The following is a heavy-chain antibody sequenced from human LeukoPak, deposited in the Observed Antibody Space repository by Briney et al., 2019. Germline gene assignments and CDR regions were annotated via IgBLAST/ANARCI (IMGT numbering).Heavy chain of an antibody. CDR1: GYTFTSYY. J-gene: IGHJ4*02. CDR3: ARVRSLVGTHIDY. D-gene: IGHD1-26*01. V-gene: IGHV1-46*01. Sequence: ASVKVSCKASGYTFTSYYMHWVRQAPGQGLEWMGIINPSGGSTSYAQKFQGRVTMTRDMSTSTDYMELSSLRSEDTAVYYCARVRSLVGTHIDYWGQGTLVTVSS. CDR2: INPSGGST.